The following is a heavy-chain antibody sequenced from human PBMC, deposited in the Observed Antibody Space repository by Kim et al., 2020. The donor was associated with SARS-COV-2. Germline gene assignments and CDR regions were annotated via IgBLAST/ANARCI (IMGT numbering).Heavy chain of an antibody. D-gene: IGHD6-19*01. V-gene: IGHV4-39*07. J-gene: IGHJ6*02. CDR3: ARTGYSSGWLYYYGMDV. Sequence: LKGRVTISVDTSKNQFSLKLSSVTAADTAVYYCARTGYSSGWLYYYGMDVWGQGTTVTVSS.